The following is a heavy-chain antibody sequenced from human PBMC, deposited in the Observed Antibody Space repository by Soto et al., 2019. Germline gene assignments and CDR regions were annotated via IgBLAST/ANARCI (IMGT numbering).Heavy chain of an antibody. V-gene: IGHV3-23*01. Sequence: GGSLILSCAASGFTFSSYAMSWVRPAPGKGLEWVSAISGSGGSTYYADSVKGRFTISRDNSKNTLYLQMNSLRAEDTGVYYCAKDFDGSVFYFDYWGQGTLVTGSS. CDR2: ISGSGGST. J-gene: IGHJ4*02. CDR1: GFTFSSYA. D-gene: IGHD5-12*01. CDR3: AKDFDGSVFYFDY.